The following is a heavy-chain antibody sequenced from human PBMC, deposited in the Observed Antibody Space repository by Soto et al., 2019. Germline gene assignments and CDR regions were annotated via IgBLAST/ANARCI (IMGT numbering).Heavy chain of an antibody. CDR3: ARKSSLAVRGLVRYTYSAVDC. Sequence: SEPLSLTCAVYGRSFSGYSWSWFRQPPGKGVEWIGEINHSGSSNHNPSLQSRVTISVDASRNQFSLRLSSVTAADTAVYYCARKSSLAVRGLVRYTYSAVDCRGEGTNVTV. J-gene: IGHJ6*02. CDR2: INHSGSS. V-gene: IGHV4-34*01. CDR1: GRSFSGYS. D-gene: IGHD2-15*01.